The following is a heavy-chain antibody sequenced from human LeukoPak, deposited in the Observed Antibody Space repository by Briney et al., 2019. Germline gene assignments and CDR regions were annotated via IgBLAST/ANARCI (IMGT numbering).Heavy chain of an antibody. CDR2: IYHSGST. V-gene: IGHV4-4*02. CDR3: ARDQVRFGDLYSYWYFDL. D-gene: IGHD3-10*01. Sequence: SGTLSLTCAVSGGSISRSNWWSWVRQPPGKGLEWIGEIYHSGSTNYNPSLKSRVTISVDKSKNQFSLKLSSVTAADTAVYYCARDQVRFGDLYSYWYFDLWGRGTLVTISS. CDR1: GGSISRSNW. J-gene: IGHJ2*01.